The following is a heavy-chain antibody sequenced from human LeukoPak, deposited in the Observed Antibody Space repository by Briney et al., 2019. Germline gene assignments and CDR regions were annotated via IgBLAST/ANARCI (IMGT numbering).Heavy chain of an antibody. CDR2: IYYSGST. CDR3: ARQAAGNYFGSGSYYP. CDR1: GGSISSSSYY. V-gene: IGHV4-39*01. J-gene: IGHJ5*02. Sequence: SETLSLTCTVSGGSISSSSYYWGWIRQPPGTGLEWIGSIYYSGSTYYNPSLKSRVTISVDTSKNQFSLKLSSVTAADTAVYYCARQAAGNYFGSGSYYPWGQGTLVAVSS. D-gene: IGHD3-10*01.